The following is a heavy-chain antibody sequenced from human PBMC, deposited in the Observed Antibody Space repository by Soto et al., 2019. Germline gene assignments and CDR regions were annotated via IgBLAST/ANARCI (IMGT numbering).Heavy chain of an antibody. D-gene: IGHD1-26*01. J-gene: IGHJ5*02. V-gene: IGHV3-33*01. CDR3: ARDPSLGGSYWAKWFDP. Sequence: GGSLRLSCAASGFTFSSYGMHWVRQAPGKGLEWVAVIWYDGSNKYYADSVKGRFTISRDNSKNTLYLQMNSLRAEDTAVYYCARDPSLGGSYWAKWFDPWGQGTLVTVSS. CDR1: GFTFSSYG. CDR2: IWYDGSNK.